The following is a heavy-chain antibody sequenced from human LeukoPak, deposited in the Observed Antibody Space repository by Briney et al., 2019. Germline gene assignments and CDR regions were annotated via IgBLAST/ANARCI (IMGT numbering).Heavy chain of an antibody. D-gene: IGHD6-19*01. J-gene: IGHJ4*02. CDR3: AREAVSSGWYYFDY. Sequence: ASVKVSCKASGGTFSSYAISWLRQAPGQGLEWMGGIIPIFGTANYAQKFQSRVTITTDESTSTAYMELSSLRSEDTAVYYCAREAVSSGWYYFDYWGQGTLVTVSS. V-gene: IGHV1-69*05. CDR2: IIPIFGTA. CDR1: GGTFSSYA.